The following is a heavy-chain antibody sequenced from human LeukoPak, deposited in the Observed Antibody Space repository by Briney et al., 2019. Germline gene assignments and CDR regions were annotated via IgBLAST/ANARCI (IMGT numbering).Heavy chain of an antibody. CDR3: AKDADYYGSGSPDY. J-gene: IGHJ4*02. Sequence: PGRSLRLSCAASGFTFSSFGMHWVRQAPGKGLEWVAIISYDGINIYDADSVKGRFTISRDNSKNTLYLQMNSLRPEDTAVYYCAKDADYYGSGSPDYWGQGTLVTVSS. CDR1: GFTFSSFG. CDR2: ISYDGINI. D-gene: IGHD3-10*01. V-gene: IGHV3-30*18.